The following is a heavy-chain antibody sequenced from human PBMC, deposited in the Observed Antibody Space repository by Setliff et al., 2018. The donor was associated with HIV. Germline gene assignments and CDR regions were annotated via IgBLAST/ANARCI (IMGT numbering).Heavy chain of an antibody. V-gene: IGHV3-23*01. J-gene: IGHJ3*01. Sequence: PGGSLRLSCVGTGFAFSTFDMNRVRQTPRKGLEWVAAVSPDGDVTYYPDSLRGRFTVSRDNAKNMLFLQMSNLGADDSAIYYCAKPTSGFYPRPYDLWGHGTKVTVSS. CDR1: GFAFSTFD. CDR3: AKPTSGFYPRPYDL. CDR2: VSPDGDVT. D-gene: IGHD5-12*01.